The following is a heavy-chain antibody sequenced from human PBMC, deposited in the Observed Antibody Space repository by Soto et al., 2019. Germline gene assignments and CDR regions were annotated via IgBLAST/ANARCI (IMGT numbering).Heavy chain of an antibody. D-gene: IGHD2-21*01. J-gene: IGHJ6*02. CDR2: IYSGGST. CDR3: ARGDGGGYYYYGMDV. V-gene: IGHV3-53*04. CDR1: GFTVSSNY. Sequence: GGSLRLSCAASGFTVSSNYMSCVRQAPGKGLEWVSVIYSGGSTYYADSVKGRFTISRHNSKNTLYLQMNSLRAEDTAVYYCARGDGGGYYYYGMDVWGQGTTVTVSS.